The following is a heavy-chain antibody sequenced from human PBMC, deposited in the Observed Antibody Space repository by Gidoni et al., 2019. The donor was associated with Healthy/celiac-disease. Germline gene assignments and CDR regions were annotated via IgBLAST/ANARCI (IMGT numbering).Heavy chain of an antibody. CDR2: IIPICGTA. J-gene: IGHJ5*02. CDR1: GGTFSSYA. CDR3: ARGNRIAANGLDWFDP. V-gene: IGHV1-69*14. D-gene: IGHD6-13*01. Sequence: QVQLVQSGAEVKKPGSSVKVSCKASGGTFSSYAISWVRQAPGQGLEWMGGIIPICGTANYAQKFQGRVTITADKSTSTDYMELSSLRSEDTAVYYCARGNRIAANGLDWFDPWGQGTLVTVSS.